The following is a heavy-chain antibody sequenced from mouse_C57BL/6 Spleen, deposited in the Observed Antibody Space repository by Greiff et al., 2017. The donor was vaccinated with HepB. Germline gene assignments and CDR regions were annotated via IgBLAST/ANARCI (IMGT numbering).Heavy chain of an antibody. CDR3: ARSLITTVVEDAMDY. J-gene: IGHJ4*01. Sequence: EVKLVESGGGLVQPGGSLSLSCAASGFTFTDYYMSWVRQPPGKALEWLGFIRNKANGYTTEYSASVKVRFTISRDNSQSILYLQMNALRAEDSATYYCARSLITTVVEDAMDYWGQGTSVTVSS. CDR1: GFTFTDYY. D-gene: IGHD1-1*01. CDR2: IRNKANGYTT. V-gene: IGHV7-3*01.